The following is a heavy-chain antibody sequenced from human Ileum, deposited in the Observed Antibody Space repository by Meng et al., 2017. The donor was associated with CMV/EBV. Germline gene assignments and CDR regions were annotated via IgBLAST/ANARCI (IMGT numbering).Heavy chain of an antibody. V-gene: IGHV1-8*03. D-gene: IGHD1-26*01. CDR1: GYTFTSYD. CDR3: AREGSGSYQLGWDP. CDR2: TNPNSGNT. Sequence: ASGYTFTSYDINWVRQATGQGLEWMGWTNPNSGNTGYAQKFQGRVTITRNTSISTAYMELSSLRSEDTAVYYCAREGSGSYQLGWDPWGQGTLVTVSS. J-gene: IGHJ5*02.